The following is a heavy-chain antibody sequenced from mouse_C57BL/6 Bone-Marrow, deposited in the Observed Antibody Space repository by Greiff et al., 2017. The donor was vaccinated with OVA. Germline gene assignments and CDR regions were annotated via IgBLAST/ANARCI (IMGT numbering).Heavy chain of an antibody. CDR1: GYSFTGYY. CDR2: INPSTGGT. J-gene: IGHJ2*01. CDR3: ARRGTVVATDFDY. V-gene: IGHV1-43*01. D-gene: IGHD1-1*01. Sequence: VQLQQSGPELVKPGASVKISCKASGYSFTGYYMHWVKQSSEKSLEWIGEINPSTGGTSYNQKFKGKATLTVDKSSSTAYMQLKSLTSEDSAVYYCARRGTVVATDFDYWGQGTTLTVSS.